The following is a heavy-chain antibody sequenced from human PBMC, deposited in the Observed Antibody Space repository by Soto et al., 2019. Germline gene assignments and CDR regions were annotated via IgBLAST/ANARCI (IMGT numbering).Heavy chain of an antibody. D-gene: IGHD4-17*01. V-gene: IGHV3-23*01. CDR3: AKDPQDTVTLRAEWCFDL. J-gene: IGHJ2*01. Sequence: ESGGGLVQPGGSLRLSCAASGFTFSSYAMSWVRQAPGKGLEWVSAISCSGGSTYYADSVKGRFTISRDNSKNTLYLQMNSLRAEDTAVYYCAKDPQDTVTLRAEWCFDLWGRGTLVTVSS. CDR1: GFTFSSYA. CDR2: ISCSGGST.